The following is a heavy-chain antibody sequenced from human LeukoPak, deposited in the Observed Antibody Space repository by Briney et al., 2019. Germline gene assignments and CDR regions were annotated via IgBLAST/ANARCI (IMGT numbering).Heavy chain of an antibody. CDR2: ISWNSGSI. J-gene: IGHJ2*01. Sequence: GGSLRLSCAASGFTFDDYAMHWVRQAPGKGLEWVSGISWNSGSIGYADSVKGRFTISRDNAKNSLYLQMNSLRAEDMALYYCAKSFEQGALGCFDLWGRGTLVTVSS. CDR1: GFTFDDYA. D-gene: IGHD2/OR15-2a*01. V-gene: IGHV3-9*03. CDR3: AKSFEQGALGCFDL.